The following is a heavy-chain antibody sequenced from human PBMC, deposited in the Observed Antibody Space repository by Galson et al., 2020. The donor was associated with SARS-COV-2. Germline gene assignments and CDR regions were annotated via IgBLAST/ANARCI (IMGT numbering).Heavy chain of an antibody. CDR1: GFTFSDYY. CDR2: ISSSCTI. D-gene: IGHD2-2*01. J-gene: IGHJ4*02. Sequence: GGSLRLSCAASGFTFSDYYTNWVRQAPGKGLEWVSSISSSCTISYADSLKGRFTISRDNAKNSLYLQMNSLRAEDTAVYYCARDGGYCSRTSCHEYWGQGTLVTVSP. CDR3: ARDGGYCSRTSCHEY. V-gene: IGHV3-11*04.